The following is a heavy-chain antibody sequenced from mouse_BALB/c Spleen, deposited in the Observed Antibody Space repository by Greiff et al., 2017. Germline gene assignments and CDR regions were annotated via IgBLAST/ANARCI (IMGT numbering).Heavy chain of an antibody. CDR3: ARITTVVASYYFDY. CDR2: IDPENGNT. Sequence: EVKLMESGAELVRPGALVKLSCKASGFNIKDYYMHWVKQRPEQGLEWIGWIDPENGNTIYDPKFQGKASITADTSSNTAYLQLSSLTSEDTAVYYCARITTVVASYYFDYWGQGTTLTVSS. D-gene: IGHD1-1*01. J-gene: IGHJ2*01. V-gene: IGHV14-1*02. CDR1: GFNIKDYY.